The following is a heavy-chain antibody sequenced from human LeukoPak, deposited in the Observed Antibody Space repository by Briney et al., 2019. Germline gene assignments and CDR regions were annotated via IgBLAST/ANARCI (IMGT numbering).Heavy chain of an antibody. Sequence: PGGSLRLSCAAAGFTLSSYAMNWVRQTPGEGLEWVPGMSASGGTTYADSVKGRFTISRDTSKNTLYLQMDGLRAEDTAIYFCAKEIGRDDCNRCDYWGQGTPVTVSS. CDR1: GFTLSSYA. CDR3: AKEIGRDDCNRCDY. V-gene: IGHV3-23*01. J-gene: IGHJ4*02. CDR2: MSASGGTT. D-gene: IGHD5-24*01.